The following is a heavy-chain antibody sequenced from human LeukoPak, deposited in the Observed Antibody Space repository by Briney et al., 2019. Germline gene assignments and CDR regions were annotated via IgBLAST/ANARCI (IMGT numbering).Heavy chain of an antibody. D-gene: IGHD3-22*01. J-gene: IGHJ4*02. CDR1: GFTFSSYS. CDR2: ISSSSNYI. Sequence: PGGSLRLSCAASGFTFSSYSMNWVRQAPGKGLEWVSSISSSSNYIYYADSVKGRFTITRDNAKNSLYLQMNSLRAEDTAVYYCAREAYYYDSSGYYPLDYWGQGTLVTVSS. V-gene: IGHV3-21*01. CDR3: AREAYYYDSSGYYPLDY.